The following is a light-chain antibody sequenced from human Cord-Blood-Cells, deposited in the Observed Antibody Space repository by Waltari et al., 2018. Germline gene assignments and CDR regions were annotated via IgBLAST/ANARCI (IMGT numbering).Light chain of an antibody. CDR1: QSVSSN. CDR3: QQYNNWPPYT. J-gene: IGKJ2*01. CDR2: GAS. V-gene: IGKV3-15*01. Sequence: EIVMTQSPATLSVSPGERATLSCRASQSVSSNLAWYQQKPGQAPRLLIYGASTRATGSPARFSCSGSGTEFTLTISSLQSEDFAVDYCQQYNNWPPYTFGQGTKLEIK.